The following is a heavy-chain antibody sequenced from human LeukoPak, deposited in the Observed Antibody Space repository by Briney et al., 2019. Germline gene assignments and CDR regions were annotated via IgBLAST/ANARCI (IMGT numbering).Heavy chain of an antibody. CDR3: ARDFHPHSGSYP. CDR2: ISAYNGNT. Sequence: ASVKVSCKGSGYTFSAYYMHYLRQAPGQGLEWMGWISAYNGNTNYAQKLQGRVTMTTDTSTSTAYMELRSLRSDDAAVYYCARDFHPHSGSYPWGQGTLVTVSS. D-gene: IGHD1-26*01. CDR1: GYTFSAYY. V-gene: IGHV1-18*04. J-gene: IGHJ5*02.